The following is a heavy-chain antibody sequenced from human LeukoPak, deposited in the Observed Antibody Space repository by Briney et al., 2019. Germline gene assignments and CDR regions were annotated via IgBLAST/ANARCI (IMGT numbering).Heavy chain of an antibody. CDR2: IYAGGST. V-gene: IGHV3-66*01. D-gene: IGHD5-12*01. J-gene: IGHJ4*02. CDR1: GFTVSSHY. CDR3: ARGYGVDGYDTEEKFDY. Sequence: PGGSLRLSCAASGFTVSSHYMSWVRQAPGKGLEWVSVIYAGGSTYYADSVKGRFTISRDNSKNTLYLQMNSLRAEDAAVYYCARGYGVDGYDTEEKFDYWGQGTLVTVSS.